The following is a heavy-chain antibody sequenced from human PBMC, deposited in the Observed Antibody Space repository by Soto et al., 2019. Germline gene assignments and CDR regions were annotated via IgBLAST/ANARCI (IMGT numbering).Heavy chain of an antibody. CDR3: ARDPLIAAAGRPSTRIGYYYYYYMDV. D-gene: IGHD6-13*01. CDR2: MNPNSGNT. CDR1: GYTFTSYD. J-gene: IGHJ6*03. Sequence: ASVKVSCKASGYTFTSYDINWVRQATGQGLEWMGWMNPNSGNTGYAQKFQDRVTMTRNTSTSTAYMELSSLRSEDTAVYYCARDPLIAAAGRPSTRIGYYYYYYMDVWGKGTTVTVSS. V-gene: IGHV1-8*01.